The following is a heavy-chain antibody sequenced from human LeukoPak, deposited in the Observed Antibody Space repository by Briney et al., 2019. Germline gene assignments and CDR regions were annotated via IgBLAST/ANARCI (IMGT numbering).Heavy chain of an antibody. CDR1: GFTFRSYA. Sequence: GGSLRLSCATSGFTFRSYAMTWVRQAPGKGLEWVAVIWYDGSNKYYADSVKGRFTISRDNSKNTLYLQMNSLRAEDTAVYYCARARTGQQLSYWGQGTLVTVSS. D-gene: IGHD6-13*01. CDR3: ARARTGQQLSY. J-gene: IGHJ4*02. CDR2: IWYDGSNK. V-gene: IGHV3-33*08.